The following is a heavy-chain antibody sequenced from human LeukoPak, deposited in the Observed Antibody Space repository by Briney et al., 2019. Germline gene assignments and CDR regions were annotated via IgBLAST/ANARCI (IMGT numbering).Heavy chain of an antibody. CDR3: ARSRIAAAGAPYGY. CDR1: GGSFSGYY. Sequence: SETLSLTCAVYGGSFSGYYWSWIRQPPGKGLEWIGEINHSGSTNYNPSLKSRVTISVDTSKYQFSLKLSSVTAADTAVYYCARSRIAAAGAPYGYWGQGTLVTVSS. J-gene: IGHJ4*02. V-gene: IGHV4-34*01. D-gene: IGHD6-13*01. CDR2: INHSGST.